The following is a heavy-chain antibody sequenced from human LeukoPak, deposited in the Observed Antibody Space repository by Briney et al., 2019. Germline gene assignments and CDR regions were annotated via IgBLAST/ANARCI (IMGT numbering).Heavy chain of an antibody. V-gene: IGHV1-2*06. CDR2: INPNSGGT. D-gene: IGHD3-10*01. CDR1: GYTFTGYY. CDR3: ARVVWVNYYGSGSYYKLDY. J-gene: IGHJ4*02. Sequence: ASVKVSCKASGYTFTGYYMHWVRQAPGQGLEWMGRINPNSGGTNYAQKFQGRVTMTRDTSVSTAYMELSRLRSDDTAVYYCARVVWVNYYGSGSYYKLDYRGQGTLVTVSS.